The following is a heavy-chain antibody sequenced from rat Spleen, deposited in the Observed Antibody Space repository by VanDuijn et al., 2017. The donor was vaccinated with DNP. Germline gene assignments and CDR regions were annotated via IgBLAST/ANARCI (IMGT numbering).Heavy chain of an antibody. V-gene: IGHV3-1*01. CDR3: ARWGTYFDY. CDR1: GYSITSDY. J-gene: IGHJ2*01. CDR2: ISYSGRT. Sequence: EVQLQESGPGLVKPSQSLSLTCSVTGYSITSDYWGWIREFPGNKMAWIGHISYSGRTTYNPSLKSRISISRDTSKNQFFLQLNSITTEDTATYYCARWGTYFDYWGQGVMVTVSS.